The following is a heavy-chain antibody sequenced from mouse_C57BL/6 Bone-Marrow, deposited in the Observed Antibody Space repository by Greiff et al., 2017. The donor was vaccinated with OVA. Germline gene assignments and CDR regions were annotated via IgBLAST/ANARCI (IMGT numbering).Heavy chain of an antibody. Sequence: EVKLVESGPELVKPGASVKIPCKASGYTFTDYNMDWVKQSHGKSLEWIGDINPNNGGTIYNQKFKGKATLTVDKSSRTAYMELRSLTSEDTAVYYCARRRLWLRRGDWYFDVWGTGTTVTVSS. CDR3: ARRRLWLRRGDWYFDV. D-gene: IGHD2-2*01. J-gene: IGHJ1*03. V-gene: IGHV1-18*01. CDR2: INPNNGGT. CDR1: GYTFTDYN.